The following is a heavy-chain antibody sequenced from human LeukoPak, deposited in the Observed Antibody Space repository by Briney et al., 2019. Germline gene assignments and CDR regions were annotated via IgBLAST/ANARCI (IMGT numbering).Heavy chain of an antibody. D-gene: IGHD6-13*01. V-gene: IGHV4-4*07. CDR2: IYTSGST. CDR1: GGSISSYY. CDR3: ARGRVSSSSWYSTYYYYFYMDV. Sequence: SETLSLTCTVSGGSISSYYWSWIRQPAGKGLEWIGRIYTSGSTNYNPSLKSRVTMSVDTSKNQFSLKLSSVTAADTAVYFCARGRVSSSSWYSTYYYYFYMDVWGKGTTVTVSS. J-gene: IGHJ6*03.